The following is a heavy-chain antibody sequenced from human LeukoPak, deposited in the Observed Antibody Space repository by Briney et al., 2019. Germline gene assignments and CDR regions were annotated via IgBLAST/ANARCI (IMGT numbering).Heavy chain of an antibody. D-gene: IGHD6-13*01. J-gene: IGHJ3*02. CDR1: GGTFSSYA. V-gene: IGHV1-69*13. Sequence: SVKVSCKASGGTFSSYAISWVRQAPGQGLEWMGGIIPIFGTANYAQKFQGRVTITADESTSTAYMELSSLRSEDTAVYYCAREGYRGQQLWAFDIWGQGTMVTVSS. CDR2: IIPIFGTA. CDR3: AREGYRGQQLWAFDI.